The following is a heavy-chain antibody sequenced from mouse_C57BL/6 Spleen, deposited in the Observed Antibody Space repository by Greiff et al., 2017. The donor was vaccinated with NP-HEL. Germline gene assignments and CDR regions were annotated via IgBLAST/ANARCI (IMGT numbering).Heavy chain of an antibody. CDR1: GFTFSSYA. CDR3: ARDERETGTGRFFAY. Sequence: EVKLVESGGGLVKPGGSLKLSCAASGFTFSSYAMSWVRQTPEKRLEWVATISDGGSYTYYPDNVKGRFTISRDNAKNYLYLQISHLKSEDTAMYYCARDERETGTGRFFAYWGQGTLVTVSA. D-gene: IGHD4-1*01. J-gene: IGHJ3*01. CDR2: ISDGGSYT. V-gene: IGHV5-4*01.